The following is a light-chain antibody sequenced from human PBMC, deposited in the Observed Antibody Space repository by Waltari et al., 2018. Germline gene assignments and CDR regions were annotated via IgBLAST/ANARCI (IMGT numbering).Light chain of an antibody. J-gene: IGLJ3*02. Sequence: QSALPQPPSVAAAPGQKVTISCSGGSPNIRNNDVSRYQQFPGTAPKLLIYDSNKRPSGIPDRFAGSKSGTSATLDITGLQTGDEADYYCGTWDNYLDGGVFGAGTKLTVL. CDR1: SPNIRNND. V-gene: IGLV1-51*01. CDR3: GTWDNYLDGGV. CDR2: DSN.